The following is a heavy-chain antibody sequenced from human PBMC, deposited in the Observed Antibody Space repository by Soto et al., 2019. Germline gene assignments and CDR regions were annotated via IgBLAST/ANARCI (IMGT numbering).Heavy chain of an antibody. Sequence: PSYTLSIPYDEYSGNFTVFYWRWFHQPTGIWLQWIEEINHSACNNYNPSLMSRVTILVDTSKNQFFLKLSSVTAADTAVYYCARGYGRNFDYWGQG. CDR2: INHSACN. V-gene: IGHV4-34*01. J-gene: IGHJ4*02. CDR3: ARGYGRNFDY. D-gene: IGHD3-10*01. CDR1: SGNFTVFY.